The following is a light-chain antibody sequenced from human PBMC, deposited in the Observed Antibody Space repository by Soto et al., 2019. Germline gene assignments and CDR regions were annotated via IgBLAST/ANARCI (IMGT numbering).Light chain of an antibody. CDR1: NIGSKG. Sequence: SYELTQPPSVSVAPGKTASISCGGNNIGSKGVQCYQQKPGQAPVLVIYSDTDLPRVIPERFSGSNSANLATLTISRVEAGDEADYYCQVWDSGSAHVVFGGGTKLSVL. CDR2: SDT. J-gene: IGLJ2*01. V-gene: IGLV3-21*04. CDR3: QVWDSGSAHVV.